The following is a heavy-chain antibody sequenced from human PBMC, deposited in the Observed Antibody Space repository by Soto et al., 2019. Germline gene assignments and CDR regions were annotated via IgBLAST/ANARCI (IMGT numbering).Heavy chain of an antibody. CDR3: ARQENSSGWYNWFDP. V-gene: IGHV4-59*08. CDR2: IYYSGST. CDR1: GGSISNYY. Sequence: SETLSLTCTVSGGSISNYYWSWIRQPPGKGLEWIGYIYYSGSTNYNPSLKSRVTISVDTSKNQFSLKLSSVTAADTAVYYCARQENSSGWYNWFDPWGQGTLVTVSS. J-gene: IGHJ5*02. D-gene: IGHD6-19*01.